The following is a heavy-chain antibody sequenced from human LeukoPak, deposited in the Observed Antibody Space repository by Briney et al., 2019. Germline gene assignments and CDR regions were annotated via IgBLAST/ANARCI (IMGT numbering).Heavy chain of an antibody. Sequence: GGSLRLSCAASGFTFSSYGMHWVRQAPGKGLEWVAVISYDGSNKYYADSVKGRFTISRDNSKNTLYLQMNSLRVEDTAVYYCAKDRLGAMMYFDFWGQGTLVTVSS. V-gene: IGHV3-30*18. D-gene: IGHD1-26*01. J-gene: IGHJ4*02. CDR3: AKDRLGAMMYFDF. CDR1: GFTFSSYG. CDR2: ISYDGSNK.